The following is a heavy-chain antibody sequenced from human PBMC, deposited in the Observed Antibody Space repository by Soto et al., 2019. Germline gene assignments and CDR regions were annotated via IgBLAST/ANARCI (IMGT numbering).Heavy chain of an antibody. CDR3: ARDFGAGAHFDH. V-gene: IGHV4-34*01. J-gene: IGHJ4*02. Sequence: QVHLQQWGTGLLKPSETLSLTCAVYGGSLTDYWWTWIRQTPGKGLEWIGEINHIGESNHNPSLKSRVTISLETSQNQFSLKLTSVTVADTAVYYCARDFGAGAHFDHWGQGSLVTVSS. CDR2: INHIGES. D-gene: IGHD3-10*01. CDR1: GGSLTDYW.